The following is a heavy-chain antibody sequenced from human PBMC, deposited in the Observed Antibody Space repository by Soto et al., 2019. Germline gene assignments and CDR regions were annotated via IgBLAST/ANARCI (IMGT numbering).Heavy chain of an antibody. CDR1: GFTFTSSA. CDR2: IVVGSGNT. D-gene: IGHD3-10*01. J-gene: IGHJ6*02. CDR3: AADIITMVRGGSFYYYGMDV. V-gene: IGHV1-58*01. Sequence: QMQLVQSGPEVKKPGTSVKVSCKASGFTFTSSAVQWVRQARGQRLEWIGWIVVGSGNTNYAQKCXXRVTITRDMSXXTXFXXLSSLRSEDTVVYYCAADIITMVRGGSFYYYGMDVWGQGTTVTVSS.